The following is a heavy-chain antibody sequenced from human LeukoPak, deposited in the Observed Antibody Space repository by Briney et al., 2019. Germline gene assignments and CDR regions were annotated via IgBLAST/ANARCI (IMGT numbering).Heavy chain of an antibody. J-gene: IGHJ4*02. V-gene: IGHV4-59*01. CDR1: GGSISSYY. D-gene: IGHD3-16*01. CDR2: IYYSGST. CDR3: ARDQLLTTSYDYVWGSYDY. Sequence: SETLSLTCTVSGGSISSYYWSWIRQPPGKGLEWIGYIYYSGSTNYNPSLKSRVTISVDTSKNQFSLKLSSVTAADTAVYYCARDQLLTTSYDYVWGSYDYWGQGTLVTVSS.